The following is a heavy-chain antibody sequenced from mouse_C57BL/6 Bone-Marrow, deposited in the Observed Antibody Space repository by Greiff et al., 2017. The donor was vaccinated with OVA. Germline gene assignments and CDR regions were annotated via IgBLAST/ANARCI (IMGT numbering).Heavy chain of an antibody. Sequence: VQLQQSGPELVKPGASVKIPCKASGYTFTDYNMDWVKQSHGKSLEWIGDINPNNGGTIYNQKFKGKATLTVDKSSSTAYMELRSLTSEDTAVYYCARNGDYYGSSYWYFDVWGTGTTVTVSS. CDR3: ARNGDYYGSSYWYFDV. CDR2: INPNNGGT. CDR1: GYTFTDYN. V-gene: IGHV1-18*01. D-gene: IGHD1-1*01. J-gene: IGHJ1*03.